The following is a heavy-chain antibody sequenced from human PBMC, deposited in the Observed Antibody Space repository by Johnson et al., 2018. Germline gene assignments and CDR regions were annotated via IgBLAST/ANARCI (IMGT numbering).Heavy chain of an antibody. D-gene: IGHD2-2*01. Sequence: EVQLVESGGGLVQPGGSLRLSCAGSGFTFSNYAMSWVPQAPGKGLEWVSAISDTTYYADSVKGRFTLSRDNSKNTLYLQMNSLRAEDTAVYYCERYCIGTSCSLGSYYGMDVWGQGTTVTVSS. J-gene: IGHJ6*02. CDR1: GFTFSNYA. V-gene: IGHV3-23*04. CDR3: ERYCIGTSCSLGSYYGMDV. CDR2: ISDTT.